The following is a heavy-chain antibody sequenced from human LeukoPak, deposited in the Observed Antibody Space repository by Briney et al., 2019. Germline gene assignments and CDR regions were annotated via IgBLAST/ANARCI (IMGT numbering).Heavy chain of an antibody. CDR3: ARVRDYDFWSGPDAYYFDY. Sequence: SETLSLTCTVSGGSISSYYWSWIRQPPGKGLEWIGYIHHSGSTKSNPSLKSRVTISMDTSKNQFSLRLSSVTAADTAVYYCARVRDYDFWSGPDAYYFDYWGQGTLVTVSS. D-gene: IGHD3-3*01. CDR1: GGSISSYY. J-gene: IGHJ4*02. CDR2: IHHSGST. V-gene: IGHV4-59*01.